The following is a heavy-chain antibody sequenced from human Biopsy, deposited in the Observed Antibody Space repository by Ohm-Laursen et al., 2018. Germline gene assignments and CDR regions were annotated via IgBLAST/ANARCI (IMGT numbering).Heavy chain of an antibody. D-gene: IGHD6-19*01. Sequence: SETLSLTCPVSGGSISGSSWSWIRQAPGKGLEWIGYISYSRDTNYNPSLKSRITILVDTSKNQFSLKLTSVTAADTAVYYCAKHGSGWTGDDAFHIWGQGTMVTVSS. CDR2: ISYSRDT. CDR3: AKHGSGWTGDDAFHI. V-gene: IGHV4-59*08. CDR1: GGSISGSS. J-gene: IGHJ3*02.